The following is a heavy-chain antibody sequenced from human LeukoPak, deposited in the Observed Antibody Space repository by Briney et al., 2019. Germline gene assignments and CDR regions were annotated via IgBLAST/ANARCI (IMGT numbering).Heavy chain of an antibody. V-gene: IGHV4-4*07. D-gene: IGHD3-22*01. CDR1: GGSISGYY. Sequence: SETLSLTCTVSGGSISGYYRSWIRQPAGKGLEWIGRIYPSGITNYNASLKSRVTMSVDTSKNQFSLKLSSVTAADTAVYCCARESHYFEGGHFDYWGQGNLVTVSS. CDR3: ARESHYFEGGHFDY. CDR2: IYPSGIT. J-gene: IGHJ4*02.